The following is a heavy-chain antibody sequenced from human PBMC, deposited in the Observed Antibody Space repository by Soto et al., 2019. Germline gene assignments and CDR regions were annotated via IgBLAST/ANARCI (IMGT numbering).Heavy chain of an antibody. D-gene: IGHD4-17*01. CDR2: ISKHGGST. V-gene: IGHV3-23*01. Sequence: DAGGCTIISDSISWVCQAQGGRLELVSAISKHGGSTYYSDSERGRITVSRDNAKNTLYLQMNSLRAEDTAVYYSANPPYGGEYFKHWGQSAQVT. CDR3: ANPPYGGEYFKH. J-gene: IGHJ1*01. CDR1: GCTIISDS.